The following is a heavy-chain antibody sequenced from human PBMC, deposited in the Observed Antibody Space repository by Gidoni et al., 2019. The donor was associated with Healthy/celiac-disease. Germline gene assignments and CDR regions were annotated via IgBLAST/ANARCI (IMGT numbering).Heavy chain of an antibody. CDR3: ASQPTYYYYGMDV. V-gene: IGHV3-74*01. J-gene: IGHJ6*04. Sequence: EVQLVESGGGLVQPGGSLRLSCAASGFTFSSYWMHWVRQAPGKGLVWVSRINSDGSSTSYAHSVKGRFTISRDNAKNTLYLQMNSLRAEDTAVYYCASQPTYYYYGMDVWGKGTTVTVSS. CDR1: GFTFSSYW. CDR2: INSDGSST.